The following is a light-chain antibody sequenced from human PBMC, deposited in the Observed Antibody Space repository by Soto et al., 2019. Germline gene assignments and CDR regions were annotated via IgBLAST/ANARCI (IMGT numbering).Light chain of an antibody. CDR1: KLGDKY. J-gene: IGLJ2*01. V-gene: IGLV3-1*01. CDR2: QDS. Sequence: ELTQPPSVSVSPGQTASITCSGDKLGDKYACWYQQKPGQSPVLVIYQDSKRPSGIPERFSGSNSGNTATLTISGTRAMDEADYYCQAWDSSTYVVFGGGTKLTVL. CDR3: QAWDSSTYVV.